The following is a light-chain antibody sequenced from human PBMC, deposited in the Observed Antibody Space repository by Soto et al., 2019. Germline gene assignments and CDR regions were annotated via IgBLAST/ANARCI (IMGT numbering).Light chain of an antibody. V-gene: IGLV1-47*02. J-gene: IGLJ2*01. Sequence: QSVLTQPPSASGTPGQGVTISCSGSRSNIGSNYVYWYQRVPGMAPKSLIYSDNQRPSGVPDRFSGSKAGTSASLAISGLRSDVEADYYCAAWDDSLSAVVFGGGTKLTVL. CDR1: RSNIGSNY. CDR3: AAWDDSLSAVV. CDR2: SDN.